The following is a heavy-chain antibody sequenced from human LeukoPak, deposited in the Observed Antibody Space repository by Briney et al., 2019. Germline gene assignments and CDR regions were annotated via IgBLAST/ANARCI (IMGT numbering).Heavy chain of an antibody. CDR1: GFIFRNDW. D-gene: IGHD2-2*01. CDR3: ATGSSDQYVLNFDY. V-gene: IGHV3-7*01. Sequence: GGSLRLSCAASGFIFRNDWMSWVRQAPGKGLEWVANIKHDGSEKYYVDSVKGRFTVSRDNAKNSLYLQMNSLRGEDTAVYYCATGSSDQYVLNFDYWGQGTLVTVPS. J-gene: IGHJ4*02. CDR2: IKHDGSEK.